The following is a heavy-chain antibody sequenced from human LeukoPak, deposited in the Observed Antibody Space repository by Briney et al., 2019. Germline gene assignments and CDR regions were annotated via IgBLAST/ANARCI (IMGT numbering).Heavy chain of an antibody. J-gene: IGHJ4*02. CDR2: INPSGGST. Sequence: ASVRVSCKASGYTFTSYYMHWVRQAPGQGLEWMGIINPSGGSTSYAQKFQGRVTMTRDTSTSTVYMELSSLRSEDTAVYYCATGSWDMVDFDYWGQGTLVTVSS. D-gene: IGHD1-26*01. CDR1: GYTFTSYY. CDR3: ATGSWDMVDFDY. V-gene: IGHV1-46*01.